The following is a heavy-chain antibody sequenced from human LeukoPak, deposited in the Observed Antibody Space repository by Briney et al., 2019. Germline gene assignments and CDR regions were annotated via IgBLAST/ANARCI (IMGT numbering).Heavy chain of an antibody. CDR1: GYSFTSYW. V-gene: IGHV5-51*01. Sequence: GESLKISCQGSGYSFTSYWIAWVRQMPGKGLEWMGIIYPGDSDTRYSPSFQGQVTISADKSVSTAYLQWSSLKASDTAMYYCARHQSSSWYPTLEYWGQGTLVTVSS. CDR3: ARHQSSSWYPTLEY. CDR2: IYPGDSDT. D-gene: IGHD6-13*01. J-gene: IGHJ4*02.